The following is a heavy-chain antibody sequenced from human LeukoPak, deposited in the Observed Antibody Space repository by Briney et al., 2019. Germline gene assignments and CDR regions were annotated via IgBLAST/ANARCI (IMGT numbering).Heavy chain of an antibody. CDR1: GFAFSSCG. J-gene: IGHJ6*02. CDR3: ARESIAAAGTYYYYYGMDV. D-gene: IGHD6-13*01. CDR2: IWYDGSNK. Sequence: GGSLRLSCAASGFAFSSCGMHWVRQAPGKGLEWVAVIWYDGSNKYYADSVKGRFTISRDNSKNTLYLQMNSLRAEDTAVYYCARESIAAAGTYYYYYGMDVWGQGTTVTVSS. V-gene: IGHV3-33*01.